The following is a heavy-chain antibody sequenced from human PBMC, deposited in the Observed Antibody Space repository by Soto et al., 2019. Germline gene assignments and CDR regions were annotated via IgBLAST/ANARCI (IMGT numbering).Heavy chain of an antibody. D-gene: IGHD2-21*01. Sequence: VQLVESGGGFVKPGGSLRLSCAASGLTFSNVWMNWVRQAPGKGLEWVGHIKSKTDGGKTDYAAPVKGRFTISRDDSKNTLYLQMNSLKIDDTGVYYCTTDIWPYFQSDYWGQGTLVTVSP. CDR2: IKSKTDGGKT. J-gene: IGHJ4*02. V-gene: IGHV3-15*07. CDR1: GLTFSNVW. CDR3: TTDIWPYFQSDY.